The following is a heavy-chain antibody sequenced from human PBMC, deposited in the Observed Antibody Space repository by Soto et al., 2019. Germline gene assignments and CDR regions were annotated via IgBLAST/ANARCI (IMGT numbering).Heavy chain of an antibody. D-gene: IGHD6-6*01. CDR1: GGSISSSNW. J-gene: IGHJ1*01. CDR3: AREPYRSSTDGQYFQQ. Sequence: QVQLQESGPGLVKPSGTLSLTCAVSGGSISSSNWWSRVLQPPGKRLEWMGAISHSGITNYNPSHKIRVTIAGDKPNDQFSLKLSAVTAADTAVYCCAREPYRSSTDGQYFQQWGQGTLVTV. V-gene: IGHV4-4*01. CDR2: ISHSGIT.